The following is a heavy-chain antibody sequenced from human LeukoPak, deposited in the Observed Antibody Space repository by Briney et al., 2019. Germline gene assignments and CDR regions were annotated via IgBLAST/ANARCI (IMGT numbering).Heavy chain of an antibody. J-gene: IGHJ3*02. V-gene: IGHV4-59*01. CDR2: IYYSGST. CDR3: ARSRPGDYYDSGIDAFDI. CDR1: GGSISSYY. D-gene: IGHD3-10*01. Sequence: SETLSLTCTVSGGSISSYYWSWIRQPPGKGLEWIGYIYYSGSTNYNPSLKSRVTISVDTSKNQFSLKLSSVTAADTAVYYCARSRPGDYYDSGIDAFDIWGQGTMVTVSS.